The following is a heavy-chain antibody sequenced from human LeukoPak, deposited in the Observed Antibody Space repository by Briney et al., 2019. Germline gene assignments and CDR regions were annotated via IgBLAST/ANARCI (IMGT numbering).Heavy chain of an antibody. CDR2: IYPGDSDT. CDR1: GYSFTSYW. D-gene: IGHD3-10*01. CDR3: ARQLSGSGSYNYYYYYDMDV. V-gene: IGHV5-51*01. Sequence: PGESLKISCKGSGYSFTSYWIGWVRPMPGKGLEWMGIIYPGDSDTRYSPSFQGQVTISADKSISTAYLQWSSLKASDTAMYYCARQLSGSGSYNYYYYYDMDVWGQGTTVTVSS. J-gene: IGHJ6*02.